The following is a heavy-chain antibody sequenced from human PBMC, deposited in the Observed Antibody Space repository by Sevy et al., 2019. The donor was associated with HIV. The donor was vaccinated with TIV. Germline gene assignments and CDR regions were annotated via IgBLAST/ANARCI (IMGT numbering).Heavy chain of an antibody. J-gene: IGHJ5*02. Sequence: QSQTLSLTCAISGDSVSSNSAAWNWIRQSPSRGLEWLGRTYYRSKWYNDYAVSVKSRITINPDTSKNQFSLQLNSVTPEDTAVYYCAGVGGIAAADNWFDPWGQGTLVTVSS. CDR2: TYYRSKWYN. CDR1: GDSVSSNSAA. CDR3: AGVGGIAAADNWFDP. D-gene: IGHD6-13*01. V-gene: IGHV6-1*01.